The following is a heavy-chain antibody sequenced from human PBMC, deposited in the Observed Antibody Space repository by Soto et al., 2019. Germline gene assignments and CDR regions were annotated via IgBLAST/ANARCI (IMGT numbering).Heavy chain of an antibody. CDR2: ISAYNGNT. Sequence: QVLLVQSGAEVKKPGASVKVSCKASGYTFTSYGFIWVRQAPGQGLEWMGWISAYNGNTNYAQKVQGRVTMTTDTSTTTAYRELRRLRSDDTAVYSWARGRGCYALDYWGQGPLVTVSS. CDR1: GYTFTSYG. D-gene: IGHD1-26*01. J-gene: IGHJ4*02. CDR3: ARGRGCYALDY. V-gene: IGHV1-18*01.